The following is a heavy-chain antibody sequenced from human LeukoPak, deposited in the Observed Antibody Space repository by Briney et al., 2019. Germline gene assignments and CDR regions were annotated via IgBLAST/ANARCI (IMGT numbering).Heavy chain of an antibody. D-gene: IGHD2-21*02. J-gene: IGHJ2*01. CDR3: ARDRLEAVTDDDYFDL. CDR1: GFTFSNHG. Sequence: GGSLRLSCAASGFTFSNHGMHWVRQAPGKGPEWVALIWYDGSNKYYGDSVKGRFTISRDNSKNTVYLQMNSLRAEDTGVYYCARDRLEAVTDDDYFDLWGRGTLVTVSS. CDR2: IWYDGSNK. V-gene: IGHV3-33*01.